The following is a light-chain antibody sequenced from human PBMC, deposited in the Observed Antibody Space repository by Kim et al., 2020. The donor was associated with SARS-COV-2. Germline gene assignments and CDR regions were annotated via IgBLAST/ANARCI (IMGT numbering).Light chain of an antibody. CDR1: NVGSKS. Sequence: APGKTARITWGGNNVGSKSVHWDQQKQGPAPVLVIYYGSDRPAGIPERFSGSNSGNTATLTISRVEAGDEADYYCQVWDSSSDHVVFGGGTQLTVL. CDR3: QVWDSSSDHVV. V-gene: IGLV3-21*04. J-gene: IGLJ2*01. CDR2: YGS.